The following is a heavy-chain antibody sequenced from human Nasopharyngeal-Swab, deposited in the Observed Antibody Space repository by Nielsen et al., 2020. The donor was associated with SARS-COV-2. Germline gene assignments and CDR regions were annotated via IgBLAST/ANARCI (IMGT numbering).Heavy chain of an antibody. CDR1: GGTFSSYA. Sequence: SVKVSCKASGGTFSSYAISWVRQAPGQGLEWMGGIIPIFGTANYAQKFQGRVTITADESTSTAYMELSSLRSEDTAVYYCARGPYYDILTGYYPFDFWGQGTLVTVSS. CDR2: IIPIFGTA. D-gene: IGHD3-9*01. CDR3: ARGPYYDILTGYYPFDF. J-gene: IGHJ4*02. V-gene: IGHV1-69*13.